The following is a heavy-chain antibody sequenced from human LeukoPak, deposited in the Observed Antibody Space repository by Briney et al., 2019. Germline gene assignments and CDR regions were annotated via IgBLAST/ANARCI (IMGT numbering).Heavy chain of an antibody. CDR2: VNRDGSET. J-gene: IGHJ6*02. CDR1: GFALSSHW. Sequence: GGSLRLSCAASGFALSSHWMTWVRQVPGRGPEWVANVNRDGSETYYLDSVKGRFTISKDNAKNSLYLQMNSLRAGDTALYHCARNNGMDVWGQGTTVIVSS. CDR3: ARNNGMDV. V-gene: IGHV3-7*01.